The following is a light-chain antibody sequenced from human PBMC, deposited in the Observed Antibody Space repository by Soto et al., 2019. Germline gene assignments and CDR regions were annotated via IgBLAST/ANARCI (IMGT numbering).Light chain of an antibody. CDR3: QQYNSYST. CDR2: DAS. Sequence: DIRITQSPSTLSASVGDRDTITCRASQSILTWLAWYQQKPGKAPKLLIYDASNLQSGVPSRFSGSVSGTEFTLTISSLQPDDFATYYCQQYNSYSTFGQGTKVDIK. J-gene: IGKJ1*01. V-gene: IGKV1-5*01. CDR1: QSILTW.